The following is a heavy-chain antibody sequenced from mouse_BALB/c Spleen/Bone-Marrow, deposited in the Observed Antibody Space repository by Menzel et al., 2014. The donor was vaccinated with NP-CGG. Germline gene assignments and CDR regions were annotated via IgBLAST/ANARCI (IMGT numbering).Heavy chain of an antibody. CDR1: GFNIKDTY. V-gene: IGHV14-3*02. CDR3: ASYRYGWYFDV. CDR2: IDPANGNT. Sequence: VHVKQSGAELVKPGASVKLSCTASGFNIKDTYMHWVKQRPEQDLEWIGRIDPANGNTKYDPKFQGKATITADTSSNTAYLQLSSLTSEDTAVYYCASYRYGWYFDVWGAGTTVTVSS. D-gene: IGHD2-14*01. J-gene: IGHJ1*01.